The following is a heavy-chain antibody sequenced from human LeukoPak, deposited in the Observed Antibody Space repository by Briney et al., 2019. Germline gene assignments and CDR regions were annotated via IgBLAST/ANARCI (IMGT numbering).Heavy chain of an antibody. J-gene: IGHJ4*02. CDR2: ISSSGSTI. D-gene: IGHD4-23*01. V-gene: IGHV3-48*03. CDR1: GFTFSSYE. Sequence: GGSLRLSCAASGFTFSSYEMNWVRQAPGKGLEWVSYISSSGSTIYYADSVKGRFTISRDNAKNSLYLQMNSLRTEDTALYYCAKDSFYGGNGGLDYWGQGTLVTVSP. CDR3: AKDSFYGGNGGLDY.